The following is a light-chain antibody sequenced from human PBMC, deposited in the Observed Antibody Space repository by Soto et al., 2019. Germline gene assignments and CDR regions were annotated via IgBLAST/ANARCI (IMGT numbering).Light chain of an antibody. CDR3: QQRSNWPPVT. Sequence: VMSQSPSTLSVSPGERATLSCRARETISSNLAWYQQKPGQAPRLLIYGASTRAPGIPARFSGSGSGTEFTLTISSLEPEDFGVYYCQQRSNWPPVTFGGGTKVDIK. J-gene: IGKJ4*01. V-gene: IGKV3-15*01. CDR2: GAS. CDR1: ETISSN.